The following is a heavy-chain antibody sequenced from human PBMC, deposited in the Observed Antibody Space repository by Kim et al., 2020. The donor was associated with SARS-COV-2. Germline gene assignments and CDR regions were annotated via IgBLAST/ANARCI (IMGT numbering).Heavy chain of an antibody. Sequence: SETLSLTCTVSGGSISSYYWSWIRQPPGKGLEWIGYIYYSGSTNYNPSLKSRVTISVDTSKNQFSLKLSSVTAADTAVYYCARRGNLYYDFWSGYYYHYYYGMDVWGQGTTVTVSS. V-gene: IGHV4-59*08. J-gene: IGHJ6*02. D-gene: IGHD3-3*01. CDR2: IYYSGST. CDR3: ARRGNLYYDFWSGYYYHYYYGMDV. CDR1: GGSISSYY.